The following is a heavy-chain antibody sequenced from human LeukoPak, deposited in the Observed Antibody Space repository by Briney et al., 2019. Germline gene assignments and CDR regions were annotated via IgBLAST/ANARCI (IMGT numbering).Heavy chain of an antibody. CDR1: GFTFSSYW. CDR2: ISTSSIYI. Sequence: GGSLRLSCAASGFTFSSYWMHWVRQAPGKGLEWVSSISTSSIYIYYADSVKGRFTISRDNAKNSLFLQMNSLRAEDTAVYYCTRGSEVVPAADNWFDPWGQGTLVTVSS. J-gene: IGHJ5*02. CDR3: TRGSEVVPAADNWFDP. D-gene: IGHD2-2*01. V-gene: IGHV3-21*01.